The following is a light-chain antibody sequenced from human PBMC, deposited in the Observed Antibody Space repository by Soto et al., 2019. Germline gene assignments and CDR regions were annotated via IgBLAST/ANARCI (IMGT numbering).Light chain of an antibody. V-gene: IGKV3-20*01. J-gene: IGKJ1*01. CDR1: QSVSSSN. CDR3: QQDGTSRT. Sequence: EFVLTQSPGTLSLSPGERATLSCRASQSVSSSNLAWYQQKPGQAPRLLIYGASCRATGIPDRFSGSGSGTDFTLTISRLEPEYFAVYYCQQDGTSRTFGQGTKVEIK. CDR2: GAS.